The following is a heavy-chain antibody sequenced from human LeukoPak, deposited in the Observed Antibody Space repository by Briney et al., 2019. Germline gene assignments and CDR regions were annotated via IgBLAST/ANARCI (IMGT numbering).Heavy chain of an antibody. Sequence: ASVKVSCKVSGYTLTELSMHWVRQAPGKGLEWMRGFDPEDGETIYAQKFQGRVTMTEDTSTDTAYMELSSLRSEDTAVYYCATGPEVVVITDLYYFDYWGQGTLVTVSS. CDR2: FDPEDGET. CDR1: GYTLTELS. CDR3: ATGPEVVVITDLYYFDY. D-gene: IGHD3-22*01. J-gene: IGHJ4*02. V-gene: IGHV1-24*01.